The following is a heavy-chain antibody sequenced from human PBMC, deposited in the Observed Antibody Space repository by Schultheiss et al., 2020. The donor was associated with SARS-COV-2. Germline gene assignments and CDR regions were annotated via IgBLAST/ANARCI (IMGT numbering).Heavy chain of an antibody. Sequence: GGSLRLSCAASGFTFSSYSMNWVRQAPGKGLEWVSSISSSSSYIYYADSVKGRFTISRDNAKNSLYLQMNSLRAEDTAMYYCARGSGWDGGNWGQGTLVTVSS. CDR2: ISSSSSYI. D-gene: IGHD6-19*01. CDR3: ARGSGWDGGN. J-gene: IGHJ4*02. V-gene: IGHV3-21*01. CDR1: GFTFSSYS.